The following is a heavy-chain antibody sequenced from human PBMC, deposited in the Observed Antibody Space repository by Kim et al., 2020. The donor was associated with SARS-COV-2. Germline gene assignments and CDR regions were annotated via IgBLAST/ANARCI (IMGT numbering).Heavy chain of an antibody. Sequence: SVKVSCKASGGTFSSYAISWVRQAPGQGLEWMGGIIPIFGTANYAQKFQGRVTITADESTSTAYMELSSLRSEDTAVYYCARRGATQPYPFDYWGQGTLVTVSS. J-gene: IGHJ4*02. V-gene: IGHV1-69*13. CDR2: IIPIFGTA. CDR1: GGTFSSYA. D-gene: IGHD1-26*01. CDR3: ARRGATQPYPFDY.